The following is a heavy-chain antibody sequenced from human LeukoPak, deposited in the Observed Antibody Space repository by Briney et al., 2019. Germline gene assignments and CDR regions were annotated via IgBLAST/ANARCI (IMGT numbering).Heavy chain of an antibody. J-gene: IGHJ4*02. Sequence: GSLRLSCSASGFTFSSYALSWVRPAPGKGLEGGSAISGSGGSTYYADSVKGRFTISRDNSKNTLYLQMNSLRAEDTAVYYCAKESSSGVSSGYFDYWGQGTLVTVSS. CDR2: ISGSGGST. D-gene: IGHD6-19*01. CDR1: GFTFSSYA. V-gene: IGHV3-23*01. CDR3: AKESSSGVSSGYFDY.